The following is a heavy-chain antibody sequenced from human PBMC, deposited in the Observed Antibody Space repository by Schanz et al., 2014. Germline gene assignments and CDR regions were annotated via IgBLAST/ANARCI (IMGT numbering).Heavy chain of an antibody. CDR1: GFTFTTHS. CDR2: ISGSGGST. V-gene: IGHV3-23*01. D-gene: IGHD3-10*01. CDR3: AKALYYYNTGGWFDY. Sequence: EVQLLDSGGGLVQPGGSLRLSCAASGFTFTTHSMTWVRQAPGKGLEWVSGISGSGGSTYYADSVKGRFTISRDNSKTTLSLQMNSLRAEDTAVYYCAKALYYYNTGGWFDYWGQGTLXTVSS. J-gene: IGHJ4*02.